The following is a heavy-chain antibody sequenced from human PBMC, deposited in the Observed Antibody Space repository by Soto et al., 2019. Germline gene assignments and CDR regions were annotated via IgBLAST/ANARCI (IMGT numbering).Heavy chain of an antibody. CDR2: MFYGLSP. D-gene: IGHD3-16*01. V-gene: IGHV4-39*01. J-gene: IGHJ4*02. Sequence: PSETLSLTCTVSGSSINSSGYYWGWIRQPPGKGLAWIWSMFYGLSPYHNPSLESRVSISVDTSDNQFSLKVTSVTAADTGIYYCARHPFGGYAFDSWGQGTLVTVSS. CDR1: GSSINSSGYY. CDR3: ARHPFGGYAFDS.